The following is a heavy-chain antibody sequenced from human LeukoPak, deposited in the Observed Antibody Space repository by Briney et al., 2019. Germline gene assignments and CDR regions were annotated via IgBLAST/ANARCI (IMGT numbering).Heavy chain of an antibody. CDR1: GYTFTGYY. CDR2: ISAYNGNT. V-gene: IGHV1-18*04. Sequence: ASVKVSCKASGYTFTGYYIHWVRPAPGQGLGRMGWISAYNGNTNYAQKLQGRVTMTTDTSTSTAYMELRSLRSDDTAVYYCARSRGKSGPLNYWGQGTLVTVSS. D-gene: IGHD3-3*01. CDR3: ARSRGKSGPLNY. J-gene: IGHJ4*02.